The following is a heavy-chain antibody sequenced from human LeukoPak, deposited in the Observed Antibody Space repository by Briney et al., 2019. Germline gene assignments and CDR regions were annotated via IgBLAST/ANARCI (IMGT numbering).Heavy chain of an antibody. D-gene: IGHD6-19*01. CDR1: GFTSSNYW. J-gene: IGHJ6*03. V-gene: IGHV3-7*01. Sequence: PGGSLRLSCAASGFTSSNYWMSWVRQAPRKGLEWVANIKQDGSEKYYVDSVKGRFTISRDNAKNSLYLQMNSLRAEDTAVYYCARDRDSSGWYEIYYYYMDVWGKGTTVTVSS. CDR2: IKQDGSEK. CDR3: ARDRDSSGWYEIYYYYMDV.